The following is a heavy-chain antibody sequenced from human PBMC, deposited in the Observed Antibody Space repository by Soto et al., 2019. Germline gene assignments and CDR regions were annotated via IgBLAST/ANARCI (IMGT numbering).Heavy chain of an antibody. J-gene: IGHJ4*01. Sequence: QVQLVQSGTVVQRRGSSVKVSCQASGGTFSSHGMAWVRQAPGQGLEWMGGIIPTFGTPSYAPKFQGRVTITADNSTNTAYMELSSLRSEDTGVYYCASERSAQYFDFWGHGTLITVSS. CDR2: IIPTFGTP. CDR1: GGTFSSHG. V-gene: IGHV1-69*06. CDR3: ASERSAQYFDF. D-gene: IGHD1-26*01.